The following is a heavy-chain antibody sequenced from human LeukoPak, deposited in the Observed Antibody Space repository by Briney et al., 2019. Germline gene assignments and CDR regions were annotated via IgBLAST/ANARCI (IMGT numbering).Heavy chain of an antibody. V-gene: IGHV3-30*02. CDR3: AVSDDSDVWSGY. J-gene: IGHJ4*02. CDR2: MRKDGSDK. Sequence: SGGSLRLSCAVSGFNLNSYAMHWVRQAPGKGLEWVSFMRKDGSDKKYVDSVKGRFTISRDNSKNTLYLQMNNLRAEDTAVYYCAVSDDSDVWSGYWGQGTLVTVSS. CDR1: GFNLNSYA. D-gene: IGHD3-3*01.